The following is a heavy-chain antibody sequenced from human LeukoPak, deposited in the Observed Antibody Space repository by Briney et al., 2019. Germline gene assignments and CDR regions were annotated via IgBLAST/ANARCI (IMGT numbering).Heavy chain of an antibody. CDR1: GFTFSSYW. V-gene: IGHV3-7*01. J-gene: IGHJ4*02. Sequence: GGSLRLSCTASGFTFSSYWMTWVRQAPGKGLEWVANLKEDGSEKYYVDSVKGRFTISRDNAKNSLYLQMNSLRAEDTAVYYCAREAARIAAGIDYWGQGTLVTVSS. D-gene: IGHD6-13*01. CDR3: AREAARIAAGIDY. CDR2: LKEDGSEK.